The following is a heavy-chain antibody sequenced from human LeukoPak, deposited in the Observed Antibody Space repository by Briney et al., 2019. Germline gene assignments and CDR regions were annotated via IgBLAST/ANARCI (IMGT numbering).Heavy chain of an antibody. J-gene: IGHJ5*02. D-gene: IGHD6-13*01. CDR3: ARVSSWFDP. V-gene: IGHV4-59*01. CDR1: GCSISSYY. CDR2: IYYSGRT. Sequence: SETLSLTCTVSGCSISSYYWRWIRQPPGKGLEWIGYIYYSGRTNYNPSLKSRVTISVDTSKKQFSLKLSSVTAADTAVYYCARVSSWFDPWGQGTLVTVSS.